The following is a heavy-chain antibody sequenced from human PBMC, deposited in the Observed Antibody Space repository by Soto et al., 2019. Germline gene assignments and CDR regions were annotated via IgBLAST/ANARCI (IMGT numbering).Heavy chain of an antibody. Sequence: QVQLVESGGGVVQPGRSLRLSCAASGFTFSSYGMHWVRQAPGKGLEWVAVIWYDGRNKYYADSVKGRFTISRDNSKNKLYLQMNSLRAADTAVYYCARDSYGLYYYYYGMDVWGQVTTVTVSS. CDR1: GFTFSSYG. J-gene: IGHJ6*02. D-gene: IGHD5-18*01. V-gene: IGHV3-33*01. CDR2: IWYDGRNK. CDR3: ARDSYGLYYYYYGMDV.